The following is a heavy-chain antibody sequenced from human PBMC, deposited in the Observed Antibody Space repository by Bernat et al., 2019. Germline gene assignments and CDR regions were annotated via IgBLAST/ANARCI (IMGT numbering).Heavy chain of an antibody. CDR1: GDSISSSGYY. Sequence: QLQLQESGPGLVKPSETLSLTCAVSGDSISSSGYYWGWIRQPPGKGLEWIGSVFYSWSTYYNPSLKSRVTISVDTSRKQFSLKLSSVTAADTAVYYCARHPSGIDYWGQGILVTVSS. V-gene: IGHV4-39*01. J-gene: IGHJ4*02. CDR2: VFYSWST. CDR3: ARHPSGIDY.